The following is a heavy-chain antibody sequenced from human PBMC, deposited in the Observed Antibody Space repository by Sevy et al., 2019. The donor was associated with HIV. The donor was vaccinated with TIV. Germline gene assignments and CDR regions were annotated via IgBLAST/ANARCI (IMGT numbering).Heavy chain of an antibody. CDR1: GYTFTDNF. V-gene: IGHV1-2*02. Sequence: ASVKVSCKASGYTFTDNFVHWVRQAPGQGLEWMGWMSLRKRTTKYAQTFQGRVTMTTDTSISTVYMELRTVTFDDTAIYYCARETLKNFDFWGQGTLVTVSS. CDR3: ARETLKNFDF. CDR2: MSLRKRTT. J-gene: IGHJ4*02.